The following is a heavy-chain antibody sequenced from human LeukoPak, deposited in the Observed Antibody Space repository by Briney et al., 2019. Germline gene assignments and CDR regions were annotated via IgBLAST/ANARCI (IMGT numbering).Heavy chain of an antibody. CDR3: ARGPLYRPTIFGVVITERPFDY. V-gene: IGHV4-34*01. D-gene: IGHD3-3*01. J-gene: IGHJ4*02. CDR2: INHSGST. CDR1: GGSFSGYY. Sequence: SETLSLTCAVYGGSFSGYYWSWIRQPPGKGLEWIGEINHSGSTNYNPSLKSRVTISVDTSKNQFSLKLSSVTAADTAVYYCARGPLYRPTIFGVVITERPFDYWGQGTLVTVSS.